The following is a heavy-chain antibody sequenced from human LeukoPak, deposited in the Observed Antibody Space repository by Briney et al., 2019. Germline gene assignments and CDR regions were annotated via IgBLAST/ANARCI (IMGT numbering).Heavy chain of an antibody. D-gene: IGHD4-17*01. CDR1: GFTFTGYY. J-gene: IGHJ3*02. Sequence: ASVKVSCKASGFTFTGYYMHWVRQAPGQGLEWMGWINPNSGGTNYAQKFQGRVTMTRDTSISTAYMELSRLRSDDTAVYYCARWDYGDADAFDIWGQGTMVTVSS. CDR3: ARWDYGDADAFDI. CDR2: INPNSGGT. V-gene: IGHV1-2*02.